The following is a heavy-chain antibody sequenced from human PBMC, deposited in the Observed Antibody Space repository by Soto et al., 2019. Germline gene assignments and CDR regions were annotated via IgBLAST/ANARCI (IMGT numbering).Heavy chain of an antibody. Sequence: SETLSLTCTVSGGSISSYYWSWIRQPPGKGLEWIGYIHHSGSTNYNPSLKSRVTISVDTSKNQFSLKLSSVTAADTAVYYCAGDLGVRGVIIGPDYYYGMDVWGQGTTVTVSS. CDR2: IHHSGST. V-gene: IGHV4-59*01. J-gene: IGHJ6*02. CDR3: AGDLGVRGVIIGPDYYYGMDV. CDR1: GGSISSYY. D-gene: IGHD3-10*01.